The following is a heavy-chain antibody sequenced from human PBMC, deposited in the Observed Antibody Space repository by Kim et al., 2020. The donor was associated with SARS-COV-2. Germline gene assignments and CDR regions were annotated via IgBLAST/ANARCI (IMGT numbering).Heavy chain of an antibody. D-gene: IGHD3-10*01. Sequence: GGSLRLSCAASGFTFSNAWMSWVRQAPGKGLEWVGRIKSKTDGGTTDYAAPVKGRYTISRDDSKNTLYLQMNSLKTEDTAVYYCTTEYYYGLGSYYDYYYYDKDVWDQEPTVTLSS. CDR1: GFTFSNAW. CDR3: TTEYYYGLGSYYDYYYYDKDV. CDR2: IKSKTDGGTT. J-gene: IGHJ6*02. V-gene: IGHV3-15*01.